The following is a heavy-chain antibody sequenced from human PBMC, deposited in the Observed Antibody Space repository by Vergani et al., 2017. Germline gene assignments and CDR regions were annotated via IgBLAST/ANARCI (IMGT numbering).Heavy chain of an antibody. CDR1: GFTVSSNY. D-gene: IGHD1-1*01. Sequence: EVQLVESGGGLIQPGGSLRLSCAASGFTVSSNYMSWVRQAPGKGLEWVSVIYSGGSTYYADSVKGRFTISRDNSKTTLYLQMNSLRAEDTAVYYCARGPGTTGTTWGNWFDPWGQGTLVTVSS. CDR2: IYSGGST. V-gene: IGHV3-53*01. J-gene: IGHJ5*02. CDR3: ARGPGTTGTTWGNWFDP.